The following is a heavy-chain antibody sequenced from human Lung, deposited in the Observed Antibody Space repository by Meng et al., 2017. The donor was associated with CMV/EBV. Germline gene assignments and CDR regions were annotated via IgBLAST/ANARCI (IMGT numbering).Heavy chain of an antibody. CDR2: ISSSGTTI. Sequence: GGSLRLXCAASGFTFNTYSMTWVRQAPGKGLEWVSYISSSGTTIHYADSVKGRFTISRDNGKNSLYLQMNSLRVEDTALYYCARGMSIAAPRFFVYWGQGAXVNVDS. J-gene: IGHJ4*02. CDR1: GFTFNTYS. D-gene: IGHD6-6*01. V-gene: IGHV3-48*04. CDR3: ARGMSIAAPRFFVY.